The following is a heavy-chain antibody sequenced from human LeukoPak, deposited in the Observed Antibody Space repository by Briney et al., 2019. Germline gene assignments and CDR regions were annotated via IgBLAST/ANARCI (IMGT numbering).Heavy chain of an antibody. CDR3: AKDDPRGIAAAGVDY. Sequence: PGGSLRLSCAASGFTFTTYWMSWVRQAPGKGLEWVSAISGSGGSTYYADSVKGRFTISRDNSKNTLYLQMNSLRAEDTAVYYCAKDDPRGIAAAGVDYWGQGTLVTVSS. D-gene: IGHD6-13*01. CDR1: GFTFTTYW. CDR2: ISGSGGST. V-gene: IGHV3-23*01. J-gene: IGHJ4*02.